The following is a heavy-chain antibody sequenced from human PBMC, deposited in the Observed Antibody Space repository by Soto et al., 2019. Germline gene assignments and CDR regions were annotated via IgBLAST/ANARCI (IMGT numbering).Heavy chain of an antibody. J-gene: IGHJ6*02. CDR1: GLIFSDYH. Sequence: EVQLVESGGGLVQPGGSLRLSCAASGLIFSDYHMDWVRQAPGKGLEWVGRIRRKANSYTTEYAASVKGRFTISRDDSKNSLYLQINSLKSEYTAVYYGAMLGGWSGGSSGMAVWGQGTTVTVSS. CDR3: AMLGGWSGGSSGMAV. D-gene: IGHD6-19*01. V-gene: IGHV3-72*01. CDR2: IRRKANSYTT.